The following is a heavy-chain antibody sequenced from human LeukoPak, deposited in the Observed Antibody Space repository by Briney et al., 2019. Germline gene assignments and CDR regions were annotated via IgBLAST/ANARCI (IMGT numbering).Heavy chain of an antibody. D-gene: IGHD3-22*01. J-gene: IGHJ4*02. V-gene: IGHV3-20*04. CDR2: INWNGGST. Sequence: PGGSLRLSXAASGFTFHDYGMSWVRQAPGKGLEWVSGINWNGGSTGYADSVKGRFTTSRDNAKNSLYLQMNSLRAEDTALYYCARVNYYDGSGYYYFDYWGQGTLVTVSS. CDR1: GFTFHDYG. CDR3: ARVNYYDGSGYYYFDY.